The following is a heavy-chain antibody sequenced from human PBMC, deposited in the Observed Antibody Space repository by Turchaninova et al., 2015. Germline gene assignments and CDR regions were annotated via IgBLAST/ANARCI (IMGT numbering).Heavy chain of an antibody. CDR1: GGSFSGYY. J-gene: IGHJ4*02. CDR3: ARAPYSSGCFDY. CDR2: INHSGST. Sequence: QVPLQQWGAGLLKPSEPMSPTCAFYGGSFSGYYWSWIRQPPGKGREWIGEINHSGSTNYNPSLKSRVTISVDTSKNQFSLKLSSVTAADTAVYYCARAPYSSGCFDYWGQGTLVTVSS. V-gene: IGHV4-34*01. D-gene: IGHD6-19*01.